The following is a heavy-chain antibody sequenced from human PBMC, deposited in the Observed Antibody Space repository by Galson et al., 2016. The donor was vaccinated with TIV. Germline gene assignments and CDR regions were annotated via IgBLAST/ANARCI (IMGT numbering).Heavy chain of an antibody. CDR2: VIPIYRTT. J-gene: IGHJ6*02. CDR1: GLTFRSYA. CDR3: ALLPICRNSWDPVPNGMDV. D-gene: IGHD1-26*01. Sequence: SVKVSCNASGLTFRSYAFSWVRQAPGQGLEWMGGVIPIYRTTKSAQKFQGRVTVISDASKGTAEMELTSRRSEDTAVYYCALLPICRNSWDPVPNGMDVWGQGTTVTVSS. V-gene: IGHV1-69*13.